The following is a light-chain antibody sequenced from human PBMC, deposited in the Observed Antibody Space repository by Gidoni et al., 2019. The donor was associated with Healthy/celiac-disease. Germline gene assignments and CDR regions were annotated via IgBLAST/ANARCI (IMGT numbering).Light chain of an antibody. CDR2: GAS. V-gene: IGKV3-15*01. Sequence: EIVMTQSPATLSVSPGERATLSCRASQSVSSNLAWYQQKPGQAPRLLIYGASTRATGIPARFSGSGSGTEFTLTISSLQSEDFAVYYCQQYNNWLGVTFXPXTKVDIK. CDR3: QQYNNWLGVT. J-gene: IGKJ3*01. CDR1: QSVSSN.